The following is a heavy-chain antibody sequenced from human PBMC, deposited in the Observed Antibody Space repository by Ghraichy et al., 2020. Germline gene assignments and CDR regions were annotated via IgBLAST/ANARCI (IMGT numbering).Heavy chain of an antibody. D-gene: IGHD1-26*01. CDR3: ARVGEVGPTTVYFYS. Sequence: GGSLRLSCIASGFTFSTYSMNWVRQAPGKGLEWISYISSGGGPIYYADSVKGRFTISRDNAKNLLFLQMNSLRDEDTAVYYCARVGEVGPTTVYFYSWGQGTLVTVSS. CDR2: ISSGGGPI. V-gene: IGHV3-48*02. J-gene: IGHJ4*02. CDR1: GFTFSTYS.